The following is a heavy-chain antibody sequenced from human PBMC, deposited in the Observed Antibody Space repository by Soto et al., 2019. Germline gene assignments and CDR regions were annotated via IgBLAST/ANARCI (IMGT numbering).Heavy chain of an antibody. J-gene: IGHJ4*02. CDR2: IYYSGRT. CDR3: ARQRTTVVTQAYFDH. D-gene: IGHD2-21*02. CDR1: GESIRSISYY. V-gene: IGHV4-39*01. Sequence: ETLSLTCIVSGESIRSISYYWGWIPQPPGKGLEWIGSIYYSGRTYYNPSFKSRVTISIDTSKNQFSLKLSSVTATDTAVYYCARQRTTVVTQAYFDHWGQGALVTVSS.